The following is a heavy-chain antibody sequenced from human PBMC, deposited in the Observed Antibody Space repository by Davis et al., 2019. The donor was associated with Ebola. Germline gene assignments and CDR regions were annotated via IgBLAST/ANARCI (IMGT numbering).Heavy chain of an antibody. D-gene: IGHD2-15*01. Sequence: AASVKVSCKASGYTFTSYDINWVRQATGQGLKWMGWMNPNSGNTGYAQKFQGRVTMTRNTSISTAYMELSSLRSEDTAVYYCARGYCSGGSCPNDYWGQGTLVTVSS. CDR1: GYTFTSYD. V-gene: IGHV1-8*01. CDR2: MNPNSGNT. J-gene: IGHJ4*02. CDR3: ARGYCSGGSCPNDY.